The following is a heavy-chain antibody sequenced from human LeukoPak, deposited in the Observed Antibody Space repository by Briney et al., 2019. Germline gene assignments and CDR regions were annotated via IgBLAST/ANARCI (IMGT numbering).Heavy chain of an antibody. J-gene: IGHJ4*02. V-gene: IGHV1-2*02. D-gene: IGHD6-13*01. CDR3: ARDLGYIAAAGTFDY. Sequence: ASVKVSCKASGYTFPGHHIHWVRQAPGQGLEWMGWINPKNGGTNYAQKFQGRVTMTRDTSTSTVYMELSSLRSEDSAVYYCARDLGYIAAAGTFDYWGQGTLVTVSS. CDR1: GYTFPGHH. CDR2: INPKNGGT.